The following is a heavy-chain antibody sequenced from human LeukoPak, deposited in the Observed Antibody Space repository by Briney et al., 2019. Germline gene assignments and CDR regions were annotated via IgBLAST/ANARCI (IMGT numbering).Heavy chain of an antibody. CDR2: FDPEDGET. J-gene: IGHJ3*02. D-gene: IGHD3-16*01. CDR1: GYTLTELS. V-gene: IGHV1-24*01. Sequence: ASVKVSCKVSGYTLTELSMHWVRQAPGKGLEWMGGFDPEDGETIYAQKFQGRVTMTEDTSTDTAYMELSSLRSEDTAVYYCAILSLAGFGRDVKSALDIWGQGTMVTVSS. CDR3: AILSLAGFGRDVKSALDI.